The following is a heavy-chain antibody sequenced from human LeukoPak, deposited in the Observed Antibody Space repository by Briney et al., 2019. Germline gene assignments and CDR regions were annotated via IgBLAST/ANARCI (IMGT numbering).Heavy chain of an antibody. CDR2: IYYSGST. CDR3: ARRTDYGDDERIFDY. J-gene: IGHJ4*02. CDR1: GGSISSSSYY. V-gene: IGHV4-39*01. D-gene: IGHD4-17*01. Sequence: SETLSLTCTVSGGSISSSSYYWGWIRQPPGKGLEWIGSIYYSGSTYYNPSLKSRVTISVDTSKNQFSLKLSSVTAADTAVYYCARRTDYGDDERIFDYWGQGTLVTVSS.